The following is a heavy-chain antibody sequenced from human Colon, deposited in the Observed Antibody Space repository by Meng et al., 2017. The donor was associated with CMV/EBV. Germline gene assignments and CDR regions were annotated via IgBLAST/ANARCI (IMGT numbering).Heavy chain of an antibody. CDR2: INPNSGGT. CDR3: ARVGGGNFLRGYLEH. D-gene: IGHD1-7*01. CDR1: GHTFTDFY. V-gene: IGHV1-2*02. Sequence: ASVKVSCKTSGHTFTDFYIHWVRQAPGQGLEWMGWINPNSGGTKYPQKFQGRVTVTRDNSISTVYMELSRLRSDDTAVYYCARVGGGNFLRGYLEHWGQGSLVTVSS. J-gene: IGHJ1*01.